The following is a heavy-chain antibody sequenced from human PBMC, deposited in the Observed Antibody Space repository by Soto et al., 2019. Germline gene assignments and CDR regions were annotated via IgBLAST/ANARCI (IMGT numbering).Heavy chain of an antibody. CDR2: MIPIFGTA. V-gene: IGHV1-69*13. CDR1: GVTFSSYA. J-gene: IGHJ5*02. D-gene: IGHD6-19*01. Sequence: SVKVSCKASGVTFSSYAISWVRQAPVQVLEWMVGMIPIFGTANYAQKFQGRVTITADESPSTAYMELRSLRSEDTAVSYCPRVSSAVPALYNWFTPWGAGTLVTVAS. CDR3: PRVSSAVPALYNWFTP.